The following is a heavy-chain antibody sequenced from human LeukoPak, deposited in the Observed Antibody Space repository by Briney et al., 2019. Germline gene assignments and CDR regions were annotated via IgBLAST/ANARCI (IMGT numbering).Heavy chain of an antibody. Sequence: PSETLSLTCTVSGGSISISSDYWGWIRQPPGKGQEWFGRIYYSESTYYNQSPKSRVTISVDTSKNQCSLKLSSVTAADTAVYYCARRSWSGYYTRGFDPWGQGALVTVSS. V-gene: IGHV4-39*01. CDR1: GGSISISSDY. J-gene: IGHJ5*02. D-gene: IGHD3-3*01. CDR2: IYYSEST. CDR3: ARRSWSGYYTRGFDP.